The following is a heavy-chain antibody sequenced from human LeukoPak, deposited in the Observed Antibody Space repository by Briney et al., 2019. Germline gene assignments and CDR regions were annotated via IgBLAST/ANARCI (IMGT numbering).Heavy chain of an antibody. J-gene: IGHJ4*02. CDR2: IYSGGST. V-gene: IGHV3-53*01. Sequence: PGGSLRLSCAASGFTVSSNYMSWVRQAPGKGLEWVSVIYSGGSTYYADSVKGRFTISRDNSKNTLYLQMNSLRAEDTAVYYCARGDSYGYGYYFDYWGQGTLVTVSS. CDR3: ARGDSYGYGYYFDY. D-gene: IGHD5-18*01. CDR1: GFTVSSNY.